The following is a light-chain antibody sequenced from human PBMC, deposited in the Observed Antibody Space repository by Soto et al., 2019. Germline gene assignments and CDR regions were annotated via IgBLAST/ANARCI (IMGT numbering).Light chain of an antibody. J-gene: IGKJ4*01. CDR1: QSLDSY. CDR2: DVS. CDR3: QQRRNWPLT. Sequence: EIVLTQSPATLSLSPGERATLSCRASQSLDSYLTWYQQKPGQAPRLLVYDVSKRATGIPVRFSGGGSGTDFTLTISSLEPEDVAIYYCQQRRNWPLTFGGGTKVEIK. V-gene: IGKV3-11*01.